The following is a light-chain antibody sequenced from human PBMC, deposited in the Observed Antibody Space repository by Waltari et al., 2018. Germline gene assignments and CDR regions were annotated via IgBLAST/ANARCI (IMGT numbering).Light chain of an antibody. Sequence: DIVMTQSPDSLAVSLGERATINCKSSQNVVFSSNNKNYLAWYQQKPGQPPRLLIYWAATRASGVPDRFSGSGAGTDFTLTISSLQAEDVAVYYCKQYHSAPRTFGQGTKVEIK. CDR3: KQYHSAPRT. V-gene: IGKV4-1*01. J-gene: IGKJ1*01. CDR1: QNVVFSSNNKNY. CDR2: WAA.